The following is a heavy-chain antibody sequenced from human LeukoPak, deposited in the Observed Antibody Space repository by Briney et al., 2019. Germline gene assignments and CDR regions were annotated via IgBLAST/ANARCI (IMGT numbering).Heavy chain of an antibody. CDR1: GATFTSKT. Sequence: ASVKVSCKASGATFTSKTISWVRQAPGQGLEWMGIINPSGGSTSYAQKFQGRVTMTRDTSTSTVYMELSSLRSEDTAVYYCARDLSRGWLDYWGQGTLVTVSS. CDR2: INPSGGST. V-gene: IGHV1-46*01. J-gene: IGHJ4*02. D-gene: IGHD6-19*01. CDR3: ARDLSRGWLDY.